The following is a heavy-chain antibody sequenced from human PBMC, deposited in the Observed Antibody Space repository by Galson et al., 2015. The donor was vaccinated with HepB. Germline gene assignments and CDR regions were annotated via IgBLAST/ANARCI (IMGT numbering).Heavy chain of an antibody. CDR2: ISWNSGSI. Sequence: SLRLSCAASGFTFDDYAMHWVRQAPGKGLEWVSGISWNSGSIGYADSVKGRFTISRDNAKNSLYLQMNSLRAEDTALYYCAKGQKPRDDFWSGYHSDAFDIWGHGTMVTVSS. V-gene: IGHV3-9*01. CDR1: GFTFDDYA. D-gene: IGHD3-3*01. J-gene: IGHJ3*02. CDR3: AKGQKPRDDFWSGYHSDAFDI.